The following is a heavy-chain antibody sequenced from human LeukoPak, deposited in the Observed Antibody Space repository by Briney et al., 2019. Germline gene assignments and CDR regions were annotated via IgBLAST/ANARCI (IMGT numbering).Heavy chain of an antibody. CDR2: IWYDGSNK. Sequence: GGSLRLSCAASGFTFSSYGMHWVRQAPGKGLEWVAVIWYDGSNKYYANSVKGRFTISRDNSKNTLYLQMNSLRAEDTAVYYCSKDQIAVAVYYFDHWGQGTLVTVSS. CDR1: GFTFSSYG. V-gene: IGHV3-33*06. CDR3: SKDQIAVAVYYFDH. J-gene: IGHJ4*02. D-gene: IGHD6-19*01.